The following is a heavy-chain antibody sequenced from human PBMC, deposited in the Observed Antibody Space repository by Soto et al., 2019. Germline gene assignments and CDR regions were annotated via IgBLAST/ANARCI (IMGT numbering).Heavy chain of an antibody. CDR2: ISGSGGST. CDR1: GFTFSSYA. V-gene: IGHV3-23*01. CDR3: AKAKRITMIVVVLYFDY. J-gene: IGHJ4*02. D-gene: IGHD3-22*01. Sequence: LRLYCAASGFTFSSYAMSWVRQAPGKGLEWVSAISGSGGSTYYADSVKGRFTISRDNSKNTLYLQMNSLRAEDTAVYYCAKAKRITMIVVVLYFDYWGQGXLVTVYS.